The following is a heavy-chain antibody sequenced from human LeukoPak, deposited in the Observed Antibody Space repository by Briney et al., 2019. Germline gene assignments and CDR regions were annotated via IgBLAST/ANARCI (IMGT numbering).Heavy chain of an antibody. CDR3: ATWGIAVAGTFDY. CDR2: IYYSGST. CDR1: GGSISSSY. J-gene: IGHJ4*02. V-gene: IGHV4-59*08. D-gene: IGHD6-19*01. Sequence: PSETLSLTGTVSGGSISSSYWSWIRQPPGKGLEWIGYIYYSGSTNNNPSFKSRVAISVDTSKNQFSLKLSSVTAADTAVYYCATWGIAVAGTFDYWGQGTLVTVST.